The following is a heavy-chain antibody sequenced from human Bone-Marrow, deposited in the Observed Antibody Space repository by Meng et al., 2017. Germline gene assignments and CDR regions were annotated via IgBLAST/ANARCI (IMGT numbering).Heavy chain of an antibody. CDR1: GGSISSSNW. CDR3: ARGQYFSWWELLPAFWFDP. D-gene: IGHD1-26*01. CDR2: IYHSGST. V-gene: IGHV4-4*02. Sequence: QVQVQGSGPVLVKPSGTLSLTCAVSGGSISSSNWWSWVRQPPGKGLEWIGEIYHSGSTNYNPSLKSRVTISVDKSKNQFSLKLSSVTAADTAVYYCARGQYFSWWELLPAFWFDPWGQGTLVTVSS. J-gene: IGHJ5*02.